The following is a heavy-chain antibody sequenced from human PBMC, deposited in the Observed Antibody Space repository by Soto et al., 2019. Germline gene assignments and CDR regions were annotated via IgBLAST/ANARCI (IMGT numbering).Heavy chain of an antibody. J-gene: IGHJ4*02. V-gene: IGHV3-30-3*01. CDR2: ISYDGSNK. Sequence: GSLRLSCAASGFTFSSYAMHWVRQAPGKGLEWVAVISYDGSNKYYADSVKGRFTISRDNSKNTLYLQMNSLRAEDTAVYYCARGWNYFDYWGQGTLVTVSS. CDR3: ARGWNYFDY. D-gene: IGHD6-19*01. CDR1: GFTFSSYA.